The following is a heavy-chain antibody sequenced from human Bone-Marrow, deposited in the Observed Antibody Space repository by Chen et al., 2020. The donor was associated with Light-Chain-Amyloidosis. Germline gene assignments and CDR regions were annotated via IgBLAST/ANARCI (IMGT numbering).Heavy chain of an antibody. J-gene: IGHJ5*02. CDR1: GGSVSLGGFS. CDR3: ARGPSFKFESSDSQSNWFDP. D-gene: IGHD3-22*01. Sequence: QVQLQESGPGLVKPSQTLSLTCTDSGGSVSLGGFSWSWIRQLPEKGRVWIGYISESGITYYTPALQSRVTISLATSNTQFSPTLSSVTAADTPVQFCARGPSFKFESSDSQSNWFDPWGQGVRATVSS. V-gene: IGHV4-31*03. CDR2: ISESGIT.